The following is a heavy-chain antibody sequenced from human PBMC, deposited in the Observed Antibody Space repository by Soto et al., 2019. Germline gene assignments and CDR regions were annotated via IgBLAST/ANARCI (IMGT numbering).Heavy chain of an antibody. Sequence: EVQLVESGGGLVQPGGSLRLSCAASGFTLSSKYLTWVRQAPGKGLEWVSVIYSGDSTYYADSVKGRFTISRDNSKNTLYLQMNSLRAEATAVYYCAKFSPPFDYWGQGTLVTVSS. CDR2: IYSGDST. CDR1: GFTLSSKY. V-gene: IGHV3-66*01. J-gene: IGHJ4*02. D-gene: IGHD3-3*01. CDR3: AKFSPPFDY.